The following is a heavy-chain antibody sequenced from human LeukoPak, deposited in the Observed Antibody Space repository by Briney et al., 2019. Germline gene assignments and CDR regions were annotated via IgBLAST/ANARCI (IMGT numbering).Heavy chain of an antibody. CDR1: GFTFSSYS. J-gene: IGHJ4*02. CDR2: ISGSGGST. V-gene: IGHV3-23*01. Sequence: SGGSLRLSCAASGFTFSSYSMNWVRQAPGKGLEWVSAISGSGGSTYYADSVKGRLTISRDNSKNTLYLQMNSLRAEDTAVYYCAKETDSSGWYPFDYWGQGTLVTVSS. D-gene: IGHD6-19*01. CDR3: AKETDSSGWYPFDY.